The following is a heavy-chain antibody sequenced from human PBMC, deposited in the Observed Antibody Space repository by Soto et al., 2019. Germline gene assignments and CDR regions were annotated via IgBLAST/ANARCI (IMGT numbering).Heavy chain of an antibody. D-gene: IGHD2-2*01. CDR1: GYTFTSYG. CDR3: ARDGDVLVPAAMSSYYYYGMDV. J-gene: IGHJ6*02. CDR2: ISAYNGNT. V-gene: IGHV1-18*01. Sequence: QVQLVQSGAEVKKPGASVKVSCKASGYTFTSYGISWVRQAPGQGLEWMGWISAYNGNTNYAQKLQGRVTMTTDTTTSTAYMELRSLRSDDTAVYYCARDGDVLVPAAMSSYYYYGMDVWGQGTTVTVSS.